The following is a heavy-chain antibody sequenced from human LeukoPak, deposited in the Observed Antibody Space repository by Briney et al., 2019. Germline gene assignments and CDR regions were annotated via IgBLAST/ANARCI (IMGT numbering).Heavy chain of an antibody. J-gene: IGHJ3*02. CDR3: AKDLTYGDYAGGDAFDI. CDR2: ISGSGRST. V-gene: IGHV3-23*01. CDR1: GFKFDDFA. D-gene: IGHD4-17*01. Sequence: GGSLRLSCTASGFKFDDFAMHWVRQPPGKGLEWVSTISGSGRSTYYADSVKGRFAISRDNSKNTLYLQMNSLRAEDTAVYYCAKDLTYGDYAGGDAFDIWGQGTMVTVSS.